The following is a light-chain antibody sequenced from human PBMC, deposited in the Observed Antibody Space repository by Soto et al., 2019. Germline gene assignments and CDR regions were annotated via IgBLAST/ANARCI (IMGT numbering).Light chain of an antibody. CDR1: SGHISYA. CDR3: QTWGTGIHVV. J-gene: IGLJ2*01. Sequence: QPVLTQSPSASASLGASVKLTCTLSSGHISYAIAWHQQQPEKGPRYLMKLNSDGSHSKGDGITDRFSGSSSGAERYLTITILQSEDEADDSCQTWGTGIHVVFGGGTKVTV. CDR2: LNSDGSH. V-gene: IGLV4-69*01.